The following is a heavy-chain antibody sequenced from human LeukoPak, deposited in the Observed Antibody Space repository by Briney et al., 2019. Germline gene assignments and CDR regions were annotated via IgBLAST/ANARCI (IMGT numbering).Heavy chain of an antibody. CDR3: ASNREGGCSSTSCLYHWFDP. CDR2: IIPIFGTA. D-gene: IGHD2-2*01. Sequence: ASVKVSCKASGGTFSSYAISWVRQAPGQGLEWMGGIIPIFGTANYAQKFQGRVTITTDESTSTAYMELSSLRSEDTAVYYCASNREGGCSSTSCLYHWFDPWAREPWSPSPQ. J-gene: IGHJ5*02. V-gene: IGHV1-69*05. CDR1: GGTFSSYA.